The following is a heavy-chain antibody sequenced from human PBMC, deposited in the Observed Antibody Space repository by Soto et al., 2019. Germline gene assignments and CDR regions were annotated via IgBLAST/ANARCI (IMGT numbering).Heavy chain of an antibody. J-gene: IGHJ4*02. CDR2: INGDGSVT. CDR3: LRVKEASGWGAFDY. V-gene: IGHV3-74*01. Sequence: EVQLVESGGGLVQPGGSLRLSCTASGFTFSGFWMHWVRQAPGKGLVWVSRINGDGSVTNYADSVKGRFTISRDNAKNTLYLEMNCLRVEDTAVYDCLRVKEASGWGAFDYCGQGTLVTVSS. D-gene: IGHD6-19*01. CDR1: GFTFSGFW.